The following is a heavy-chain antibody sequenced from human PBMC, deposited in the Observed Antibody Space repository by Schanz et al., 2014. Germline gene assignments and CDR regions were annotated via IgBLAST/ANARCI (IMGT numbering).Heavy chain of an antibody. V-gene: IGHV3-23*01. D-gene: IGHD3-9*01. CDR1: GFTFSSYA. Sequence: EVQLLESGGGLVQPGGSLRLSCAASGFTFSSYAMSWVRQAPGKGLEWVSVLSGSGGSTYYADSVKGRFTISRDNSKNTLYLQMNSLRAEDTSVYYCAKQIHYDILTVTRNWVEGTLITVSS. J-gene: IGHJ4*02. CDR3: AKQIHYDILTVTRN. CDR2: LSGSGGST.